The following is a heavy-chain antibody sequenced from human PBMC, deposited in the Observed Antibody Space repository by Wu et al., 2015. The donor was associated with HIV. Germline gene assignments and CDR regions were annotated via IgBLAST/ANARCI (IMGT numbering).Heavy chain of an antibody. CDR1: GYTFTSYY. CDR2: INPSGGST. CDR3: ARGGYYYGSGSYLEDY. D-gene: IGHD3-10*01. J-gene: IGHJ4*02. Sequence: QVQLVQSGAEVKKPGASVKVSCKASGYTFTSYYMHWVRQAPGQGLEWMGIINPSGGSTSYAQKFQGRVTMTRDTSTSTVYMELSSLRSEDTAVYYCARGGYYYGSGSYLEDYWGQGTLVTVSS. V-gene: IGHV1-46*01.